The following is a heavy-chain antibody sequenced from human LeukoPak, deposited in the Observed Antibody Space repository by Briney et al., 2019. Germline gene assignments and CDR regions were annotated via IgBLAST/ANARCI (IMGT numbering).Heavy chain of an antibody. V-gene: IGHV3-11*05. CDR3: ARVRSWDSSCPYYFDY. D-gene: IGHD3-22*01. J-gene: IGHJ4*02. CDR1: GFTFSDYY. Sequence: GGSLRLSCAASGFTFSDYYMSWIRQAPGKGLEWLSYISSLSTYTNYADSVKGRFTVSRDSAKNSLFLQMNSLRAEDTAVYYCARVRSWDSSCPYYFDYWGQGTPVTVSS. CDR2: ISSLSTYT.